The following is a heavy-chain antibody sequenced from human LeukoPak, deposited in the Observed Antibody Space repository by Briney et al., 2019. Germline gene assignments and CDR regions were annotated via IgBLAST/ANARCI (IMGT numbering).Heavy chain of an antibody. CDR3: ARALSRLYYGGNFNNWFDP. D-gene: IGHD4-23*01. V-gene: IGHV3-30-3*01. CDR1: GFSFNTYA. CDR2: ISDDGTIQ. Sequence: PGRSLRLSCDASGFSFNTYAMHWVRQAPGKGLEWVAVISDDGTIQYYADSVRGRFTISRDNSKNRLYLQMDGLRTDDTAVYYCARALSRLYYGGNFNNWFDPWGQGTLVTVSS. J-gene: IGHJ5*02.